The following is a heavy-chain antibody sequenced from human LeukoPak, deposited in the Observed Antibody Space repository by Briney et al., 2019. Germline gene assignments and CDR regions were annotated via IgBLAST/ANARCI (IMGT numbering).Heavy chain of an antibody. CDR2: ISYDGSNK. V-gene: IGHV3-30*04. D-gene: IGHD5-12*01. J-gene: IGHJ4*02. CDR3: ARSRLADSGYDEFDY. Sequence: GGSLRLSCAASGFTFSSYAMHWVRQAPGKGLEWVAVISYDGSNKYYADSVKGRFTISRDNSKNTLYLQMNSLRAEDTAVYYCARSRLADSGYDEFDYWGQGTLVTVFS. CDR1: GFTFSSYA.